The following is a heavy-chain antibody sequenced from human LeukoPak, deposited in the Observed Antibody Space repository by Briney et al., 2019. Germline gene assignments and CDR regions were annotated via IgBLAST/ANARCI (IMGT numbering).Heavy chain of an antibody. Sequence: PGGSLRLSCAASGFTFSDYYMSWIRQAPGKGLEWVSYISSSGSTIYYADSVKGRFTISRDNAKNSLYLQMNSLRAEDTAVYYCARDKNAAGYYYYGMDVWGQGTTVTVSS. CDR3: ARDKNAAGYYYYGMDV. D-gene: IGHD6-13*01. CDR1: GFTFSDYY. V-gene: IGHV3-11*01. CDR2: ISSSGSTI. J-gene: IGHJ6*02.